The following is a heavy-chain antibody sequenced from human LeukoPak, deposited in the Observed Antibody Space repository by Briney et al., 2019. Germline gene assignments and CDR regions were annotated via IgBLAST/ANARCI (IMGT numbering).Heavy chain of an antibody. Sequence: GGSLRLSCATSRFTFNSHAMNWVRHAPGKGLEWVLCISSSSSTIYYTVPVKVRFTIYRDNAKHSVYLKMSSRRDDDTAVCYCARDGITMVRGVMIDFDCWGQGTRVTVSS. V-gene: IGHV3-48*02. D-gene: IGHD3-10*01. CDR2: ISSSSSTI. J-gene: IGHJ4*02. CDR3: ARDGITMVRGVMIDFDC. CDR1: RFTFNSHA.